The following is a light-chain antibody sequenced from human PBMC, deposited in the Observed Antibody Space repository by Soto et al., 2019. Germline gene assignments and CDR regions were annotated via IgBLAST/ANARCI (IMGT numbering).Light chain of an antibody. V-gene: IGKV3-15*01. CDR3: QQYNNWPPWT. CDR2: SAS. Sequence: EIVMTQSPATLSVSPGARATLSCRSSQSVRSKLAWYQQKPGQAPRLLIYSASTRATGIPARFSGSGSGTEFTLTISSLQSEDFAVYYCQQYNNWPPWTFGQGTKVEIK. J-gene: IGKJ1*01. CDR1: QSVRSK.